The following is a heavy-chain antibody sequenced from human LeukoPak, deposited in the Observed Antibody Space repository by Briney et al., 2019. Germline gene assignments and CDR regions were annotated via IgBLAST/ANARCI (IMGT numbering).Heavy chain of an antibody. V-gene: IGHV3-48*03. CDR3: ARVGVVVAATGNLWFDP. J-gene: IGHJ5*02. CDR2: ISSSGTTI. CDR1: GFTFSSYE. D-gene: IGHD2-15*01. Sequence: GGSLRLSCAASGFTFSSYEMNWVRQAPGKGLEWVSYISSSGTTIYYADSVKGRFTNSRDNAKNSLYLQMNSLRAEDTAVYYCARVGVVVAATGNLWFDPWGQGTLVTVSS.